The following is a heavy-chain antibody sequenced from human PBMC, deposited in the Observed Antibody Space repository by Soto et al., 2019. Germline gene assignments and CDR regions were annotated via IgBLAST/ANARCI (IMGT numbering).Heavy chain of an antibody. CDR2: ISGRGGST. Sequence: GGSLRLSCAASGFTFSSYAMSWVRQAPGKGLEWVSAISGRGGSTYYADSVKGRFTISRDNSKNTLYLQMNSLRAEDTAVYYCAKDWPVPGLLWFGEWDYWGQGTLVTVSS. CDR1: GFTFSSYA. D-gene: IGHD3-10*01. V-gene: IGHV3-23*01. CDR3: AKDWPVPGLLWFGEWDY. J-gene: IGHJ4*02.